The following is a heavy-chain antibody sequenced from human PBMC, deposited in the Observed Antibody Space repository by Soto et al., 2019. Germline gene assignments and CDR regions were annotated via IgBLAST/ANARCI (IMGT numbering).Heavy chain of an antibody. CDR2: INHSGST. CDR1: GGSFSGYY. J-gene: IGHJ4*02. Sequence: PSETLSLTCAVYGGSFSGYYWSWIRQPPGKGLEWIGEINHSGSTNYNPSLKSRVTILVDTSKNQFSLKLSSVTAADTAVYYCARGSVSRQAFLYYFDYWGQGTLVTVSS. CDR3: ARGSVSRQAFLYYFDY. V-gene: IGHV4-34*01.